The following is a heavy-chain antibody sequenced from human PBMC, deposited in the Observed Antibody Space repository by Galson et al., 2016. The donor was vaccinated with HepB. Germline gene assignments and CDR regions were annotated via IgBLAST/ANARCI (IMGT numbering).Heavy chain of an antibody. Sequence: LRLSCAASGFTLSTYAMSWVRQAPGKGLEWVSTIRGNGGSTSYADPVKGRFTISRDSSKNTVYLQMNSLRAGDTAVYYCAKGGMLIPRFDYWGQGTLVTVSS. J-gene: IGHJ4*02. D-gene: IGHD3-16*01. CDR2: IRGNGGST. CDR3: AKGGMLIPRFDY. V-gene: IGHV3-23*01. CDR1: GFTLSTYA.